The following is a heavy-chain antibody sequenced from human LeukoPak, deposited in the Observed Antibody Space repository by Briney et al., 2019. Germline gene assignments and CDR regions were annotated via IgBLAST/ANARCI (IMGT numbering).Heavy chain of an antibody. CDR3: ARDRAIAAAGSIPDS. Sequence: GASVTVSCKASGYTFTSYYMHWVRQVPGQGLEWMGIINPSGGSTSYAQKFQGRVTMTRDTSTSTVYMELSSLRSEDTAVYYCARDRAIAAAGSIPDSWGQGTLVTVSS. J-gene: IGHJ4*02. CDR2: INPSGGST. V-gene: IGHV1-46*01. CDR1: GYTFTSYY. D-gene: IGHD6-13*01.